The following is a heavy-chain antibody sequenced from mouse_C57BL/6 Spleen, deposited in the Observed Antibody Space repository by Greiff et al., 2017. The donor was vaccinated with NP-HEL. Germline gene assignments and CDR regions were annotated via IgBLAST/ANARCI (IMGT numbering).Heavy chain of an antibody. CDR2: IHPNSGST. J-gene: IGHJ2*01. CDR3: ARRGGYDGIDY. V-gene: IGHV1-64*01. CDR1: GYTFTSYW. Sequence: VQLQQPGAELVEPGASVKLSCKASGYTFTSYWMHWVKQRPGQGLEWIGMIHPNSGSTNYNEKFKSKATLTVDKSSSTAYMQLSSLTSEDSAVYYCARRGGYDGIDYWGQGTTLTVSS. D-gene: IGHD2-2*01.